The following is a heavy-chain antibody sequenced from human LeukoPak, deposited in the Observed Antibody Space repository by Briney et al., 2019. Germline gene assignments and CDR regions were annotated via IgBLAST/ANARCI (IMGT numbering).Heavy chain of an antibody. D-gene: IGHD6-19*01. Sequence: GGSLRLSCAASGFTFSSYAISWVRQAPGKGLEWVSAISGSGGSTYYADSVKGRFTISRDNSKNTLYLQMNSLRAEDTAVYYCAKSTAVAGTSSFDYWGQGTLVTVSS. J-gene: IGHJ4*02. CDR2: ISGSGGST. V-gene: IGHV3-23*01. CDR3: AKSTAVAGTSSFDY. CDR1: GFTFSSYA.